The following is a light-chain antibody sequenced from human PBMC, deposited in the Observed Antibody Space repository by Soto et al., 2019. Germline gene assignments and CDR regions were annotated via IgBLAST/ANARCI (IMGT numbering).Light chain of an antibody. J-gene: IGLJ3*02. V-gene: IGLV3-21*04. CDR3: QVWDSSSAHPDWV. CDR1: NIGSES. CDR2: YDS. Sequence: SYELTQPPSVSVAPGKTATITCGGNNIGSESVHWYQQKPGQATVLVIYYDSDRPSGIPERFSGSNSGNTATLTISRVEAGDEADYYCQVWDSSSAHPDWVFGGGTKLTVL.